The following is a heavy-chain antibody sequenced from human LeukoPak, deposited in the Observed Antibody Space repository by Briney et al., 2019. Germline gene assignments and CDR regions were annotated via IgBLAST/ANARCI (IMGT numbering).Heavy chain of an antibody. CDR2: IYYSGST. V-gene: IGHV4-39*01. D-gene: IGHD6-13*01. CDR1: GGSISSSSYY. Sequence: SETLSLTCTVSGGSISSSSYYWGWIRQPPGKGLEWIGSIYYSGSTYYNPSLKSRVTISVDTSKNQFSLKLSSVTAADTAVYYCARRGPYRIAANYGMDVWGQGTTVTVSS. CDR3: ARRGPYRIAANYGMDV. J-gene: IGHJ6*02.